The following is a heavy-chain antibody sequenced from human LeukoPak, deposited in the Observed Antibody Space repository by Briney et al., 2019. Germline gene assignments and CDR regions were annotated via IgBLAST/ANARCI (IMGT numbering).Heavy chain of an antibody. D-gene: IGHD3-16*02. CDR3: AGASYDYVWGSYRPLDY. CDR1: GGSISSGSYY. V-gene: IGHV4-61*01. CDR2: IYYSGST. Sequence: SETLSLTCTVSGGSISSGSYYWSWIRQHPGKGLEWIGYIYYSGSTNYNPSLKGRVTISVDTSKNQFSLKLSSVTAADTAVYYCAGASYDYVWGSYRPLDYWGQGTLVTVSS. J-gene: IGHJ4*02.